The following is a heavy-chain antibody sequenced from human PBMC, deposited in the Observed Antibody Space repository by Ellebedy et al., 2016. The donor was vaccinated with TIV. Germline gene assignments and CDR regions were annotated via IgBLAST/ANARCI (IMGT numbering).Heavy chain of an antibody. CDR1: GFTVNSNY. J-gene: IGHJ3*02. Sequence: GGSLRLSSVVSGFTVNSNYMSWVRQAPGKGLEWVSLMDVGGNTKYADSVKGRFIISRDESKNTLSLQMNSLRVDDTAEYYCASESFNDVDLTLWGLFDMWGQGTTVIVSS. D-gene: IGHD3-16*01. V-gene: IGHV3-66*01. CDR3: ASESFNDVDLTLWGLFDM. CDR2: MDVGGNT.